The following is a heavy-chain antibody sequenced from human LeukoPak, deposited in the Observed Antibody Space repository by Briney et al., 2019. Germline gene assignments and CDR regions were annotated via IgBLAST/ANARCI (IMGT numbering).Heavy chain of an antibody. D-gene: IGHD2-2*01. J-gene: IGHJ3*02. CDR2: IYTSGST. CDR1: GGSISSSSYY. CDR3: ARDRIQIPAATDDAFDI. Sequence: SETLSLTCTVSGGSISSSSYYWGWIRQPAGKGLEWIGRIYTSGSTNYNPSLKSRVTMSVDTSKNQFSLKLSSVTAADTAVYYCARDRIQIPAATDDAFDIWGQGTMVTVSS. V-gene: IGHV4-61*02.